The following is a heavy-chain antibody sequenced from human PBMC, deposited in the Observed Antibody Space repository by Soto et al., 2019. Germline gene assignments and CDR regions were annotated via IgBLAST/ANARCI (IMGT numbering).Heavy chain of an antibody. CDR3: AREYCDDSSCYGPDY. Sequence: ASVKVSCKASGYTFTTFGISWVRQAPGQGLEWMGWISGYNGNTNYAQKFQDRVTMTTDTSTSTAYMELRSLRSDDTAVYYCAREYCDDSSCYGPDYWGQGTLVTVSS. D-gene: IGHD2-2*01. CDR1: GYTFTTFG. V-gene: IGHV1-18*01. J-gene: IGHJ4*02. CDR2: ISGYNGNT.